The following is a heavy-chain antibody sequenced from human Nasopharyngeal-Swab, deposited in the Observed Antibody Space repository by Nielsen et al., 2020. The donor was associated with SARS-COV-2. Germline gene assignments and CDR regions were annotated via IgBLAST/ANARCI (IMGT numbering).Heavy chain of an antibody. CDR3: HLSSGYDGYINY. D-gene: IGHD3-22*01. CDR1: GFSVTSHG. CDR2: IWYDGTNK. J-gene: IGHJ4*02. Sequence: GGSLRLSCKASGFSVTSHGMHWVRQAPGKGLEWVAVIWYDGTNKFYADSVKGRFTIPRDNSKNTLYLQMNSLRAEDTAMYYCHLSSGYDGYINYWGQGTLVTVSS. V-gene: IGHV3-33*01.